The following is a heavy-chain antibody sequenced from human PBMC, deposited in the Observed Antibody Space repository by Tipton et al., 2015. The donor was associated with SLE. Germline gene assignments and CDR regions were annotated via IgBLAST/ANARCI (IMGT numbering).Heavy chain of an antibody. CDR1: GGSISSYY. V-gene: IGHV4-59*01. J-gene: IGHJ3*02. CDR2: IYYSGST. CDR3: ASWEDYYDSSGGAFDI. D-gene: IGHD3-22*01. Sequence: TLSLTCTVSGGSISSYYWSWIRQPPGKGLEWIGYIYYSGSTNYNPSLKSRVTISVDTSKNQFSLKLSSVTAVDTAVYYCASWEDYYDSSGGAFDIWGQGTMVTVSS.